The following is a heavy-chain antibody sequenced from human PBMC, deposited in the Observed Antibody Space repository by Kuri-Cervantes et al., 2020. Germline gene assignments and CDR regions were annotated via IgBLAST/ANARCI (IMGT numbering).Heavy chain of an antibody. CDR3: ARVGSSSSRPYFFDD. V-gene: IGHV4-59*04. J-gene: IGHJ4*02. CDR1: GGSISSYY. CDR2: IYHSGIT. Sequence: SETLSLTCTVSGGSISSYYWAWIRQPPGRGLEWIGNIYHSGITDYNPSLKSRVTMSVDTSNNQFSLKLSSVTAADTAVYYCARVGSSSSRPYFFDDWGQGTLVTVSS. D-gene: IGHD6-6*01.